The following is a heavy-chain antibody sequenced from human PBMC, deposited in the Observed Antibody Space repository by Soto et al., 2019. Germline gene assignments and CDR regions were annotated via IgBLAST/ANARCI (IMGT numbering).Heavy chain of an antibody. Sequence: QVQLVESGGGVVQPGRSLRLSCEASGFTFRSYAMHWVRQAPGKGLEWVALISFDGSKKQYADSVKGRFTISRDNSKSTLSLQMNSLTIQDTAVYYCARSGSSFPFYHWGQGTLVPVSS. D-gene: IGHD1-26*01. CDR3: ARSGSSFPFYH. V-gene: IGHV3-30*04. J-gene: IGHJ4*02. CDR2: ISFDGSKK. CDR1: GFTFRSYA.